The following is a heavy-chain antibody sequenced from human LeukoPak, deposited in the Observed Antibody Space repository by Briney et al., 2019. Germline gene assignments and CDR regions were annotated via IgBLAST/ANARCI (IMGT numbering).Heavy chain of an antibody. CDR1: GDSVSSNSAA. V-gene: IGHV6-1*01. CDR3: ARGYGDHGFDY. D-gene: IGHD4-17*01. CDR2: NSHKSQWYN. Sequence: SQTLSLTCAISGDSVSSNSAAWNWIRQSPSRGLGWPGSNSHKSQWYNAYVPYVKSRIANIPESTKNPYSLPLYSVAPEDTAVYYCARGYGDHGFDYWGQGTLVTVSS. J-gene: IGHJ4*02.